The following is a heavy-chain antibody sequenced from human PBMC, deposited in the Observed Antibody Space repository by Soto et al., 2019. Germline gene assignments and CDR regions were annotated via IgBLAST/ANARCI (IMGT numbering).Heavy chain of an antibody. D-gene: IGHD2-8*01. CDR2: INWNGGST. CDR1: GFTFDDYG. J-gene: IGHJ6*02. CDR3: ARGNGARYYYYYYGMDV. V-gene: IGHV3-20*04. Sequence: GGSLRLSCAASGFTFDDYGMSWVRQGPGRGLEWVSGINWNGGSTGYADSVKGRFTISRDNAKNSLYLQMNSLRAEDTALYYCARGNGARYYYYYYGMDVWGQGTLVTVSS.